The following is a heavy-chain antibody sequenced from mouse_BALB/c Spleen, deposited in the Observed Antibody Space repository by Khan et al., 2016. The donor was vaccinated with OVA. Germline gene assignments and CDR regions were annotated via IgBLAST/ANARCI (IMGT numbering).Heavy chain of an antibody. CDR3: ARPSYYAYLIVY. J-gene: IGHJ4*01. CDR2: IKTYTGNT. CDR1: GYTFTNYC. D-gene: IGHD1-1*01. V-gene: IGHV1-84*02. Sequence: VQLQESGPDLVKPAASLTLSCTASGYTFTNYCMHWVNQQPGEGLQWMVCIKTYTGNTNYTPYFKGRFTFTADTSSSTSYLQMNSLTTEDTATYYCARPSYYAYLIVYWGQGTTVTVS.